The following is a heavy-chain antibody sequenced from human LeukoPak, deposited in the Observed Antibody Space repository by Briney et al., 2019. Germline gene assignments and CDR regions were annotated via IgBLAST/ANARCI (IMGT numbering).Heavy chain of an antibody. CDR1: GFTFSDYY. V-gene: IGHV3-11*04. D-gene: IGHD4-23*01. J-gene: IGHJ4*02. CDR2: MSSSGSAI. Sequence: GGSLRLSCVGSGFTFSDYYMTWIRQAPGKGREWVSYMSSSGSAIYYADSVKGRFTISRDNAKNSLYLQMNSLRAEDSAVYYCARPLGGKDYFDSWGQGTLVTVSS. CDR3: ARPLGGKDYFDS.